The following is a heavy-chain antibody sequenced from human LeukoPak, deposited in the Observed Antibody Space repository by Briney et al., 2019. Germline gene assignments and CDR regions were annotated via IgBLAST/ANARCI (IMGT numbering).Heavy chain of an antibody. CDR3: AKDGFLEWLFYYYYMDV. Sequence: GGSLRLSCAASGFTFSSYGMHWVRQAPGKGLEWVAFIRYDGSNKYYADSVKGRFTISRDNSKNTLYLQMNSLRPEDTAVYYCAKDGFLEWLFYYYYMDVWGKGTTVTVSS. CDR2: IRYDGSNK. CDR1: GFTFSSYG. D-gene: IGHD3-3*01. V-gene: IGHV3-30*02. J-gene: IGHJ6*03.